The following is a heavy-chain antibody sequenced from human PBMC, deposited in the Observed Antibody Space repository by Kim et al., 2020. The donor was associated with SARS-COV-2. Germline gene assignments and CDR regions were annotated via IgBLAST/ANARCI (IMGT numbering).Heavy chain of an antibody. CDR2: IDSDGSST. J-gene: IGHJ3*01. CDR3: ARHLGSGNDAL. V-gene: IGHV3-74*01. Sequence: GGSLRLSCAASGFTFRSYRMHWVRQAPGKGLVWVSRIDSDGSSTAYADPVKGRFTISRDNAKNTLFLRMNSLRAEDTAVYYCARHLGSGNDALWGQGTMVTVSS. CDR1: GFTFRSYR. D-gene: IGHD1-26*01.